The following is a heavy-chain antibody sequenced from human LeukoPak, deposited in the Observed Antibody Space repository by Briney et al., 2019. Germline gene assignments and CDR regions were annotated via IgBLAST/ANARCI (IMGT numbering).Heavy chain of an antibody. CDR1: GFTFSSYG. V-gene: IGHV3-48*04. Sequence: GGSLRLSCAASGFTFSSYGMHWVRQAPGKGLEWVSYISSSGSTIYYADSVKGRFTISRDNAKNSLYLQMNSLRAEDTAVYYCARSEVGGLYYFDYWGQGTLVTVSS. J-gene: IGHJ4*02. CDR3: ARSEVGGLYYFDY. D-gene: IGHD1-26*01. CDR2: ISSSGSTI.